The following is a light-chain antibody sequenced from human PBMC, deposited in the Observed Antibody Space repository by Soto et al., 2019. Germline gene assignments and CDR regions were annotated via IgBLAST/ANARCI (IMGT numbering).Light chain of an antibody. J-gene: IGLJ1*01. Sequence: ALTQPPSASGSPGQSVTISCTGSSSDVGGYDYVSWYQQHPGKAPKLMIYEVNKRPSGVPDRFSGSKSGNTASLTVSGLQAEDEADYYCSSYAGSNNYVFGTGTKVTVL. CDR3: SSYAGSNNYV. V-gene: IGLV2-8*01. CDR1: SSDVGGYDY. CDR2: EVN.